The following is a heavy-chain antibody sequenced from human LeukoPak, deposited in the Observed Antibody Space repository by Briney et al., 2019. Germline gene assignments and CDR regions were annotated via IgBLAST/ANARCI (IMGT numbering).Heavy chain of an antibody. V-gene: IGHV3-33*01. CDR1: GFTFSSYG. CDR3: ARGGSSSSGYFDY. D-gene: IGHD6-6*01. Sequence: GGSLRLSCAASGFTFSSYGMHWVRQAPGKGLEWVAVIWYDGSNKYYADSVKGRFTISRDNSKNTLYLQMNSLRAEDTAVYYCARGGSSSSGYFDYWGQGTLVTVSS. CDR2: IWYDGSNK. J-gene: IGHJ4*02.